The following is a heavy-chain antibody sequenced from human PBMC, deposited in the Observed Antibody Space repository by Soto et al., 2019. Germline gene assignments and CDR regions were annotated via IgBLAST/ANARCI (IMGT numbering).Heavy chain of an antibody. D-gene: IGHD3-3*01. CDR3: AHRVLRTVFGLVTTTAIYFDF. CDR2: IYWDDDK. J-gene: IGHJ4*02. Sequence: QITLNESGPTQVKPRQTLTLTCTFSGFSLTTSGVGVGWIRQSPGKAPEWPALIYWDDDKRYSPSLKSRLTITKDTSKYQVVLTMADLDPADTATYYCAHRVLRTVFGLVTTTAIYFDFWGQGTPVAVSS. CDR1: GFSLTTSGVG. V-gene: IGHV2-5*02.